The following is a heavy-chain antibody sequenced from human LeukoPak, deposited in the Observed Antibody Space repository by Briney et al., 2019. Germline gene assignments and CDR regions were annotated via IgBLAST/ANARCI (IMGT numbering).Heavy chain of an antibody. V-gene: IGHV4-34*01. J-gene: IGHJ4*02. D-gene: IGHD3-16*02. CDR2: INHSGST. CDR1: GGSFSGYY. CDR3: ARDGYYVWGSYRYTRPVDY. Sequence: PSETLSLTCAVYGGSFSGYYWSWIRQPPGKGLEWIGEINHSGSTNYNPSLKSRVTISVDTSKNQFSLKLSSVTAADTAVYYCARDGYYVWGSYRYTRPVDYWGQGTLVTVSS.